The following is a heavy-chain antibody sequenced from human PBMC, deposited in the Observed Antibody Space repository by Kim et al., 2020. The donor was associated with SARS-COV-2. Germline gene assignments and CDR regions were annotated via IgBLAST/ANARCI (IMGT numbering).Heavy chain of an antibody. CDR2: IRSKVNNYAT. CDR1: GFTFSGAG. CDR3: TREGDYYGMDV. Sequence: GGSLRLSCVTSGFTFSGAGMHWVRQASRKGLEWVGRIRSKVNNYATAYAASVKGRFTISRDDSKNMAYLQISGLKTEDTAVYYCTREGDYYGMDVWGQGTTVTVSS. J-gene: IGHJ6*02. V-gene: IGHV3-73*01.